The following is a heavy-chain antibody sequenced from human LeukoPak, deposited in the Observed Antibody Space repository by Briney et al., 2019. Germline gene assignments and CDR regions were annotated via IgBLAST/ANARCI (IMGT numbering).Heavy chain of an antibody. D-gene: IGHD6-13*01. CDR2: IGGSDNST. CDR3: AKEKGNSWYYFDN. V-gene: IGHV3-23*01. CDR1: GLTFSNYV. Sequence: GGSLRLSCAASGLTFSNYVMSWVRQAPGKGLEWVSSIGGSDNSTYYADSVKGRFTISRDNFKNTLYLQMNSLRAEDTAVYYCAKEKGNSWYYFDNWGQGTLVTVSS. J-gene: IGHJ4*02.